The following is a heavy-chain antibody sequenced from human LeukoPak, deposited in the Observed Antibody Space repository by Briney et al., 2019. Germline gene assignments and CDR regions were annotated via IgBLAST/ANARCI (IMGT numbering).Heavy chain of an antibody. Sequence: SETLSLTCTVSGGSITNPTYHWGRVRQPPGKGLEWIGSIYYNGNSYYNLDLRSRLTLSIDTSNNQFSLQLESVTAADTAVYYCTSEYSSSPAYWGQGTLVTVSS. CDR2: IYYNGNS. V-gene: IGHV4-39*02. CDR1: GGSITNPTYH. J-gene: IGHJ4*02. CDR3: TSEYSSSPAY. D-gene: IGHD6-6*01.